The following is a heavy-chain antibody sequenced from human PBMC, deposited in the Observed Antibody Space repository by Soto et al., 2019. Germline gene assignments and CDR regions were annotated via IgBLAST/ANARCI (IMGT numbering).Heavy chain of an antibody. CDR3: ARGVTAGVDY. Sequence: GASVKVSCKASGYSFTGLYINWVRQTTGQGLEWMGWMEPSSGRTGYAQKFQGRVTMTRDTSINTAYVELSSLTSDDSAFYYCARGVTAGVDYWGQGTLVTVSS. CDR2: MEPSSGRT. D-gene: IGHD1-26*01. J-gene: IGHJ4*02. V-gene: IGHV1-8*01. CDR1: GYSFTGLY.